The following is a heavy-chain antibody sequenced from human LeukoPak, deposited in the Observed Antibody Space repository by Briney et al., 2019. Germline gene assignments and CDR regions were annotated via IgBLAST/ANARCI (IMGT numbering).Heavy chain of an antibody. CDR2: ISSSSSYI. V-gene: IGHV3-21*01. CDR1: GFTFSSYS. J-gene: IGHJ4*02. D-gene: IGHD6-13*01. CDR3: ASPTSYSSNFDY. Sequence: GGSLRLSCAASGFTFSSYSMNWVRQAPGKGLEWVSSISSSSSYIYYADSVKGRFTISRDNAKNSLYLQMNSLRAEDTAVYYCASPTSYSSNFDYWGQGTLVAVSS.